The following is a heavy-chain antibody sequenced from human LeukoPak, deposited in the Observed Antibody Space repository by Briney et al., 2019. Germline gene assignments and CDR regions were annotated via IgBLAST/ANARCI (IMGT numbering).Heavy chain of an antibody. CDR1: GYSISSDYF. V-gene: IGHV4-38-2*01. D-gene: IGHD2-15*01. Sequence: SETLSLTCAVSGYSISSDYFWGWIRQPPGKGLEYIGAIYHSGSTYYNPSLKSRVIISVDTSNNQFSLKLNSVTAADTAVYYCARGILLWGQGPLVTVSS. J-gene: IGHJ4*02. CDR3: ARGILL. CDR2: IYHSGST.